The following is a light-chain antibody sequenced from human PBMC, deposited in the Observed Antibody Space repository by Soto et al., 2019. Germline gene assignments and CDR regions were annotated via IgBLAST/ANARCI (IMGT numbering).Light chain of an antibody. V-gene: IGLV2-11*01. J-gene: IGLJ2*01. CDR2: DVS. CDR3: CSDTGSYTSVV. Sequence: QSALTQPRSVSGSPGQSVTISCTGTSSDVGGYNFVSWYQQHPGKAPQLMIYDVSTRPSGVPDRFSGSKSGNTASLTISGLQAEDEAAYYCCSDTGSYTSVVFGGGTKLTVL. CDR1: SSDVGGYNF.